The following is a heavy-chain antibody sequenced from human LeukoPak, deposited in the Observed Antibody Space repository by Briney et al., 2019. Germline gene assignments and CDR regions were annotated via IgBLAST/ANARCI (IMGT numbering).Heavy chain of an antibody. D-gene: IGHD4-23*01. CDR2: ISYDGSNK. CDR3: AKDGILITTVVTPYYFDY. J-gene: IGHJ4*02. CDR1: GFTFSSYA. Sequence: PGGSLRLSCAASGFTFSSYAMHWVRQAPGKGLEWVAVISYDGSNKYYADSVKGRFTISRDNSKNTLYLQMNSLRAEDTAVYYCAKDGILITTVVTPYYFDYWGQGTLVTVSS. V-gene: IGHV3-30-3*01.